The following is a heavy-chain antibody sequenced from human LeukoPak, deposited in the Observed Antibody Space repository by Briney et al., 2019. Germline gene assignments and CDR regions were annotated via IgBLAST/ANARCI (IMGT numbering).Heavy chain of an antibody. J-gene: IGHJ5*02. Sequence: PGGSLRLSCAASGFTFSSYGMHWVRQAPGKGLEWVAFIRYDGSNKDYADSVKGRFTISRDNSKNTLYLQMNSLRAEDTAVYYCARGQRGYNWNDRWFDPWGQGTLVTVSS. V-gene: IGHV3-30*02. CDR2: IRYDGSNK. CDR1: GFTFSSYG. D-gene: IGHD1-20*01. CDR3: ARGQRGYNWNDRWFDP.